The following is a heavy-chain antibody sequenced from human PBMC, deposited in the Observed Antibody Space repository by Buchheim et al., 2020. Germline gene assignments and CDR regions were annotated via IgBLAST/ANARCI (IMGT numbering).Heavy chain of an antibody. Sequence: QVQLVESGGGVVQPGRSLRLSCAASGFSFSTYGIHWVRQPPGKGLEWVADVWHDGSKEFYADSVKGRFTIYKDNSKNTVYLQMNSLRGDDTAVYYCARDSWSGRYDKVLDYWGRGTL. D-gene: IGHD3-3*01. V-gene: IGHV3-33*01. CDR2: VWHDGSKE. CDR1: GFSFSTYG. CDR3: ARDSWSGRYDKVLDY. J-gene: IGHJ4*02.